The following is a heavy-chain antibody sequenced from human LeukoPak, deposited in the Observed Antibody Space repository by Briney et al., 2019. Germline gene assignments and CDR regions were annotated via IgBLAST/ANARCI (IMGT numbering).Heavy chain of an antibody. J-gene: IGHJ4*02. CDR2: ISAYNGNT. V-gene: IGHV1-18*01. D-gene: IGHD3-3*01. CDR3: ARVATIFGVVIIHLDY. CDR1: GYTFTSYG. Sequence: ASVTVSCKASGYTFTSYGISWVRQAPGQGLEWMGWISAYNGNTNYAQKLQGRVTMTTDTSTSTAYMELRSLRSDDTAVYYCARVATIFGVVIIHLDYWGQGTLVTVSS.